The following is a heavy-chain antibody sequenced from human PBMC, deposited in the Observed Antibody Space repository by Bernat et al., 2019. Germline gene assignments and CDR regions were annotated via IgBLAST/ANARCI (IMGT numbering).Heavy chain of an antibody. CDR1: GFRFSKYW. Sequence: EVQLVESGGGLVQPGGSLRLSCAASGFRFSKYWMSWVRQAPGKGLEWVANIKEDGSEKYYVDSVKGRFTISRDNAKKSLYLQVNSLRDEDADVYYCARGLVGGVAEYFQDWGQGTLVTVSS. CDR3: ARGLVGGVAEYFQD. CDR2: IKEDGSEK. V-gene: IGHV3-7*03. D-gene: IGHD2-8*02. J-gene: IGHJ1*01.